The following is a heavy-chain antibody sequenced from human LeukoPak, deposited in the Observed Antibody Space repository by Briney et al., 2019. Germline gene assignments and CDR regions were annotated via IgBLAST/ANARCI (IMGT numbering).Heavy chain of an antibody. V-gene: IGHV3-9*01. CDR2: ISWNSGSI. Sequence: GGSLRLSCAASGFTFDDYAMHWVRQAPGKGLEWVSGISWNSGSIGYADSVKGRFTISRDNAKNSLYLQMNSLRAEDTALYYCAKDLLGYSSGSDYWGQGTLVTVSS. CDR3: AKDLLGYSSGSDY. D-gene: IGHD6-19*01. J-gene: IGHJ4*02. CDR1: GFTFDDYA.